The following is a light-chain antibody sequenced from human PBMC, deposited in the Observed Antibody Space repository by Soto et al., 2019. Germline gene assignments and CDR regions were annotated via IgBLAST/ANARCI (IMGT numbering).Light chain of an antibody. V-gene: IGLV2-11*01. CDR1: SSDVGSFNY. J-gene: IGLJ1*01. Sequence: QSVLTQPRSVSGSPGQSVAISCTGTSSDVGSFNYVSWYQQHPDKAPKLMIYDVTKRPSGVPDRFSGSKSGNTASLTISELQAEDEADYYCCSYAGSPYVFGTGTKVTVL. CDR3: CSYAGSPYV. CDR2: DVT.